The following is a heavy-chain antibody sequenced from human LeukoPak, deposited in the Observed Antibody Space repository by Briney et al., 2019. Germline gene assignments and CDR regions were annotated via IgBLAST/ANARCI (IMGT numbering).Heavy chain of an antibody. CDR2: IYTSGST. Sequence: SETLSLTCTVSGGSISSYYWSWIRQPAGKGLEWIGRIYTSGSTNYNPSLKSRVTMSVDTSKNQFSLKLSSVTAADTAVYYCAIEVATTVTFYYYYYGMDVWGQGTTVTVSS. J-gene: IGHJ6*02. V-gene: IGHV4-4*07. CDR3: AIEVATTVTFYYYYYGMDV. CDR1: GGSISSYY. D-gene: IGHD4-17*01.